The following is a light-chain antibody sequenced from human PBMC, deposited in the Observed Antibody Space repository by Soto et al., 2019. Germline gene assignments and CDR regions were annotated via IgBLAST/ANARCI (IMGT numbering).Light chain of an antibody. CDR2: GAS. J-gene: IGKJ2*01. V-gene: IGKV3-15*01. CDR1: QSVSSN. CDR3: QQYNNWPPIYT. Sequence: EIVMTQSPATLSVSPGERATLSCRASQSVSSNLAWYQQKPGQAPRLLIYGASTRAPGIRARFSVSGSGTEFTLTISSLQSEDFAVYYCQQYNNWPPIYTFGQGTKLEIK.